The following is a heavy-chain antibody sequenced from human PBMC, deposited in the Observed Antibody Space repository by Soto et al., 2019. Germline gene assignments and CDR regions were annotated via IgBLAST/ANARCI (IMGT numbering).Heavy chain of an antibody. D-gene: IGHD5-18*01. CDR1: GFTFNSYW. Sequence: EVQLVESGGGLVQPGGSLRLSCAASGFTFNSYWMHWVRQAPGKGLVWVSRLNGDGTTTNYAHSVKGRFAIYRDNAKNTLYLPMNSLRDDDTAVYFCARGIPGHSAVDVWGQGTTVTVSS. CDR2: LNGDGTTT. V-gene: IGHV3-74*01. J-gene: IGHJ6*02. CDR3: ARGIPGHSAVDV.